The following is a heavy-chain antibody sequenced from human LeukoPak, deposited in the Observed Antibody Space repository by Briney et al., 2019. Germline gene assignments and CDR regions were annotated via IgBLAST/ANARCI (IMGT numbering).Heavy chain of an antibody. CDR2: MYHGGST. J-gene: IGHJ4*02. V-gene: IGHV4-38-2*02. D-gene: IGHD2-2*01. CDR1: GYSISSGYY. Sequence: SETLSLTCIVSGYSISSGYYWGWIRQPPGKGVDWIGSMYHGGSTYYNPSLKSRVTISVDTSNNQFSLKLSSVTAADTAVYYCARAGGDCSSTSCYLDYWGQGTLVTVSS. CDR3: ARAGGDCSSTSCYLDY.